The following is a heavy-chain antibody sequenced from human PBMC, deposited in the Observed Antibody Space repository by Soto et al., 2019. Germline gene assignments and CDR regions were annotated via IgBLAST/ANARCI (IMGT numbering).Heavy chain of an antibody. V-gene: IGHV4-4*07. CDR3: ARESSSWYVGGMDV. CDR2: IYTSGST. Sequence: TLSLTCTVSGGSISSYYWSWIRQPAGKGLEWIGRIYTSGSTNYNPSLKSRVTMSVDTSKNQFSLKLSSVTAADTAVYYCARESSSWYVGGMDVWGQGTTVTVSS. J-gene: IGHJ6*02. CDR1: GGSISSYY. D-gene: IGHD6-13*01.